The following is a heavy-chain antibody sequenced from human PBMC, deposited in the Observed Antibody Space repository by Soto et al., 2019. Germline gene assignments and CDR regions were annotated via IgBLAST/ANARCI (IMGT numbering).Heavy chain of an antibody. V-gene: IGHV1-69*12. CDR2: LIPIFGTA. J-gene: IGHJ2*01. CDR3: AREYGGAYCGGDCYSAWYFDL. CDR1: GGTFSSYA. Sequence: QVQLVQSGAEVKKPGSSVKVSCKASGGTFSSYAISWVRQAPGQGLEWMGGLIPIFGTANYAQKFQGRVTITEDESTSTAYMELSNLRSEDTAVYYCAREYGGAYCGGDCYSAWYFDLWGRGTLVTVSS. D-gene: IGHD2-21*02.